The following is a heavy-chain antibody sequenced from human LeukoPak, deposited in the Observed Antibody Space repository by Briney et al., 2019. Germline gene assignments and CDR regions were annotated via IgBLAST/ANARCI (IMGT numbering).Heavy chain of an antibody. V-gene: IGHV3-48*03. J-gene: IGHJ6*04. Sequence: GGSLRLSCAASGFTFNHYYMTWVRQAPGTGLEWLSYISTTGNNIHYKDSVKGRFTISRDNSKNTLYLQMNSLRAEDTAVYYCAELGITMIGGVWGKGTTVTISS. CDR1: GFTFNHYY. D-gene: IGHD3-10*02. CDR3: AELGITMIGGV. CDR2: ISTTGNNI.